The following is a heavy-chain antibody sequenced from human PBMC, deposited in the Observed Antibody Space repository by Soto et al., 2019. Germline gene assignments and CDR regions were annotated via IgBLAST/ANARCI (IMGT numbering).Heavy chain of an antibody. CDR2: IYYSGST. CDR3: ARESIAAAGAVDY. V-gene: IGHV4-61*08. Sequence: SETLSLTCAVSGGSISSGGYSWSWIRQPPGKGLEWIGYIYYSGSTNYNPSLKSRVTISVDTSKNQFSLKLSSVTAADTAVYYCARESIAAAGAVDYWGQGTLVTVS. D-gene: IGHD6-13*01. J-gene: IGHJ4*02. CDR1: GGSISSGGYS.